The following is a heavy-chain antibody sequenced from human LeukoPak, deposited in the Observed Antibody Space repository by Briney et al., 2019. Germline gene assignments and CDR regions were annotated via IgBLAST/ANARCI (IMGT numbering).Heavy chain of an antibody. CDR3: AKYGPQDSGSSHFDY. CDR2: ISDDGSNK. J-gene: IGHJ4*02. CDR1: GFTFSDYA. D-gene: IGHD1-26*01. V-gene: IGHV3-30*04. Sequence: PGGSLRLSCAASGFTFSDYAMHWVRQAPGKGLEWVAVISDDGSNKYYADSVKGRFTTSRDNSKNTLFLQMNSLRAEDTAIYYCAKYGPQDSGSSHFDYWGQGALVTVSS.